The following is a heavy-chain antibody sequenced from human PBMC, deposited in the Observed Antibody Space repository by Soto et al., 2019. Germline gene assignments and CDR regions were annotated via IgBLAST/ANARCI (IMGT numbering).Heavy chain of an antibody. Sequence: EVQLVESGGGLVQPGGSLRLSCAASGFTFSSYSMNWVRQAPGKGLEWVSYISSSSSTIYYADSVKGRFTISRDNAMNSLYLQMNCLRAEDTAVYYCERENYYGSGCQNAFDIWGQGTMVTVSS. J-gene: IGHJ3*02. D-gene: IGHD3-10*01. V-gene: IGHV3-48*01. CDR2: ISSSSSTI. CDR3: ERENYYGSGCQNAFDI. CDR1: GFTFSSYS.